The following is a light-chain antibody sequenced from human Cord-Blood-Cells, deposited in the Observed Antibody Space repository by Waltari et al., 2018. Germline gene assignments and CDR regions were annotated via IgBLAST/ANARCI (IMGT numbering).Light chain of an antibody. J-gene: IGKJ1*01. CDR3: QQHGSSQT. Sequence: EFVLTQSPGTLSLSPGESATLSCRASQSVSSSYLAWYQQRPGQAPRRLIYGASSRATGIPDRFSGSGAGTDFTLTISRLEPEEVAVDDCQQHGSSQTFDQGTKVEIK. CDR2: GAS. V-gene: IGKV3-20*01. CDR1: QSVSSSY.